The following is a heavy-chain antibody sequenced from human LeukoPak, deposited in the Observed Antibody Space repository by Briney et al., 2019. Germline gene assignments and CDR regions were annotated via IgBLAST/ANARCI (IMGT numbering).Heavy chain of an antibody. V-gene: IGHV3-53*01. J-gene: IGHJ3*02. CDR2: IYSGGST. CDR3: AKDAAHYYDSSGYYGAFDI. Sequence: PGGSLRLSCAASGFTVSSNYMSWVRQAPGKGLEWVSVIYSGGSTYYADSVKGRFTISRDNSKNTLYLQMNSLRAEDTAVYYCAKDAAHYYDSSGYYGAFDIWGQGTMVTVSS. CDR1: GFTVSSNY. D-gene: IGHD3-22*01.